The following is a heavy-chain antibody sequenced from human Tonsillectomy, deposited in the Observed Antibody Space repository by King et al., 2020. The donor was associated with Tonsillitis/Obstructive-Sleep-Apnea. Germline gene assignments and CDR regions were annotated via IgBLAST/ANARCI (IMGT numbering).Heavy chain of an antibody. CDR1: GFTFSDYY. J-gene: IGHJ6*03. Sequence: VQLVESGGGLVKPGGSLRLSCAASGFTFSDYYMSWIRQAPGKGLEWVSYISSSSTYTNYADSVKGRFTISRGNATNSLYLQMHSLRAEETAVSYCAKVLAGTDLYYYYYMDVWGKGTTVTVSS. V-gene: IGHV3-11*05. CDR2: ISSSSTYT. D-gene: IGHD1-1*01. CDR3: AKVLAGTDLYYYYYMDV.